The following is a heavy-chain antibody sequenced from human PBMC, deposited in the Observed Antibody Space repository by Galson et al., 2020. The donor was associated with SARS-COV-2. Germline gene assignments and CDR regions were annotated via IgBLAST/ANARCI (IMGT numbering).Heavy chain of an antibody. CDR3: ASGGTGYYLDF. CDR2: VYYRVST. J-gene: IGHJ4*02. Sequence: ASETLSLTCTVSGGSISSYYWSWIRQSPGKGLEWIGYVYYRVSTNYNPSLKSRVTISVDKSKNQFSLKLSSVTAADTAVYYCASGGTGYYLDFWGQGTLVTVSS. CDR1: GGSISSYY. D-gene: IGHD3-9*01. V-gene: IGHV4-59*01.